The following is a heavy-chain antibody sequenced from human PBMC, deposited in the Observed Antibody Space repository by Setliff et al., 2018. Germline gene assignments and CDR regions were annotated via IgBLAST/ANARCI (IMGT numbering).Heavy chain of an antibody. Sequence: WASVKVSCKASGGSFNNYPISWVRQAPGQGLEWMGGIIPMFRTGKYAQKFQGRVTITADESTSTLYMELSSLISEDTAVYYCARAGSAAAGRKGVFEYWGQGSLVT. D-gene: IGHD6-13*01. V-gene: IGHV1-69*13. CDR3: ARAGSAAAGRKGVFEY. CDR2: IIPMFRTG. J-gene: IGHJ4*02. CDR1: GGSFNNYP.